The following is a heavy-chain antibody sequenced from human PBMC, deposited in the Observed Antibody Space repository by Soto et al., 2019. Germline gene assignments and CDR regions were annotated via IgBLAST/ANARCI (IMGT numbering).Heavy chain of an antibody. J-gene: IGHJ6*02. Sequence: GASVKVSCKASGYTFTSYVISWVRQAPGQGLEWMGWISAYNGNTNYAQKLQGRVTMTTDTSTSTAYMELRSLRSEDTAVYYCARGLILSYYYDRYYYYYGMDVWGQGTTVTVSS. CDR3: ARGLILSYYYDRYYYYYGMDV. V-gene: IGHV1-18*01. CDR1: GYTFTSYV. CDR2: ISAYNGNT. D-gene: IGHD3-22*01.